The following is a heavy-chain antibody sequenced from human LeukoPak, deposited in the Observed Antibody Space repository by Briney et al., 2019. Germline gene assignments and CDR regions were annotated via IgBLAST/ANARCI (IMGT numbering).Heavy chain of an antibody. J-gene: IGHJ4*02. Sequence: SETLSLTCTVSGGSISSGGYYWSWIRQHPGKGLEWIGYIYYSGSTNYNPSLKSRVTISVDTSKNQFSLKLSSVTAADTAVYYCARVRYSSSWYYFDYWGQGTLVTVSS. CDR1: GGSISSGGYY. V-gene: IGHV4-61*08. CDR3: ARVRYSSSWYYFDY. D-gene: IGHD6-13*01. CDR2: IYYSGST.